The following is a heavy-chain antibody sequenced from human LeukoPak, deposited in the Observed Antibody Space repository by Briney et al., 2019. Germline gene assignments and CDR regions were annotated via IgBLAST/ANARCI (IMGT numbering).Heavy chain of an antibody. D-gene: IGHD1-1*01. CDR1: GFSLTTSGMC. V-gene: IGHV2-70*11. Sequence: SGPALVRPTQTLTLTCTFSGFSLTTSGMCVTWVRQPPGKALEWLARIDWDDDEYYNTSLKARLTISKDTSKNQVVLTMTNMDPVDTATYYCARSTRDYFYNYGMDVWGRGTTVTVSS. CDR3: ARSTRDYFYNYGMDV. CDR2: IDWDDDE. J-gene: IGHJ6*02.